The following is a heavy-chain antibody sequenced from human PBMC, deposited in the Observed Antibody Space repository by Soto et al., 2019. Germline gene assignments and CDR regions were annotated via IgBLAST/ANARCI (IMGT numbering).Heavy chain of an antibody. CDR1: GASFTSAVYY. D-gene: IGHD6-19*01. J-gene: IGHJ5*01. V-gene: IGHV4-31*03. CDR2: TQNSVST. Sequence: PSETLSLTCSVSGASFTSAVYYCSWIRQLPGKGLEWIGYTQNSVSTIYSPALKSRATISVDTSKNQFSLRLNSVTGADTAMYYCAMSRSGILDSWGQGTLVTVSS. CDR3: AMSRSGILDS.